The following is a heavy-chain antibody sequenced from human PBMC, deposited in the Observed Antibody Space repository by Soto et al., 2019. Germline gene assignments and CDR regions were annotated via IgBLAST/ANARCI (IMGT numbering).Heavy chain of an antibody. J-gene: IGHJ3*02. CDR3: AKAYYDSSGHDAFDI. CDR1: GFTFTNYA. CDR2: ISGSAGGT. Sequence: EVQLLESGGGLVQPGGSLRLSCAASGFTFTNYAMSWVRQAPGKGLEWVSVISGSAGGTYYAVSVKGRFTISRDNSKNTLYLLMNSLRADDTAVYYCAKAYYDSSGHDAFDIWGQGTMVTVSS. V-gene: IGHV3-23*01. D-gene: IGHD3-22*01.